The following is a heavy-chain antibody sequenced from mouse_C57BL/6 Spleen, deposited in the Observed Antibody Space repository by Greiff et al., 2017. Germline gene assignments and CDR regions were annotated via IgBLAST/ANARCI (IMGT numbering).Heavy chain of an antibody. CDR1: GFNIKDYY. V-gene: IGHV14-2*01. J-gene: IGHJ4*01. CDR3: ASPIYYGFAMDY. Sequence: EVKLMESGAELVKPGASVKLSCTASGFNIKDYYMHWVKQRTEQGLEWIGRIDPEDGETKYAPKFQGKATITADTSSNAAYLQLSILTSEDTAVYYCASPIYYGFAMDYWGQGTSVTVSS. D-gene: IGHD2-2*01. CDR2: IDPEDGET.